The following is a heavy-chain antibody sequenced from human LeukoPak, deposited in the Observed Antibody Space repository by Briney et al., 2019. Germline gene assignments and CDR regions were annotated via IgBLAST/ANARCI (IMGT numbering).Heavy chain of an antibody. V-gene: IGHV3-30*02. J-gene: IGHJ4*02. CDR2: IRNDGNDK. CDR3: NAGIVVVVAGTPFDY. CDR1: GFTFSDYG. Sequence: GGSLRLSCAASGFTFSDYGIHWVRQAPGKGLEWVAFIRNDGNDKSYADSVKGRFTISRDNSKNTLYLQMNSLKTEDTAVYYCNAGIVVVVAGTPFDYWGQGTLVTVSS. D-gene: IGHD2-15*01.